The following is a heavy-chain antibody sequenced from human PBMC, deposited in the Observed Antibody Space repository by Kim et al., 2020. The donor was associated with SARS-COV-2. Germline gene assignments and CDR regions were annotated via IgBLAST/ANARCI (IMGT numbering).Heavy chain of an antibody. Sequence: LETLSLTCSVSGGSISYDYWNWIFHIPVKALEWMGYIFYSGTTNYNPSLKSRVTISLDTSKNQFSLKLTSVTAADTAVYFCARGGTNQLAQVWGQGTLVT. J-gene: IGHJ4*02. V-gene: IGHV4-59*13. D-gene: IGHD2-2*01. CDR2: IFYSGTT. CDR3: ARGGTNQLAQV. CDR1: GGSISYDY.